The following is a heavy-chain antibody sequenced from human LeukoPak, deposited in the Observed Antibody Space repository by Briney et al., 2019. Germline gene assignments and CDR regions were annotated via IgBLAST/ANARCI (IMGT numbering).Heavy chain of an antibody. J-gene: IGHJ4*02. CDR1: GFTFSSYW. CDR2: INSDGSST. CDR3: ARDRHYDFWGPLSYGY. V-gene: IGHV3-74*01. D-gene: IGHD3-3*01. Sequence: GGSLRLSCAASGFTFSSYWMHWVRQAPGKGLVWVSRINSDGSSTSYADSVKGRFTISRDNAKNTLYLQMNSLRAEDTAVYYCARDRHYDFWGPLSYGYWGQGTLVTVSS.